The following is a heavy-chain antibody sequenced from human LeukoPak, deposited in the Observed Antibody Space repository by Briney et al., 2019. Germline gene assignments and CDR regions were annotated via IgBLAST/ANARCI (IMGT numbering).Heavy chain of an antibody. Sequence: PGGSRRLSCAASGFTFTGSAMHWVRQASGKGRGWVGRIRSKANSYATAYAASVKGRFTISRDDSKNTAYLQMNSLKTEDTAVYYCTRHIRYSGVFDYWGQGTLVTVSS. J-gene: IGHJ4*02. CDR3: TRHIRYSGVFDY. CDR1: GFTFTGSA. D-gene: IGHD3-10*01. V-gene: IGHV3-73*01. CDR2: IRSKANSYAT.